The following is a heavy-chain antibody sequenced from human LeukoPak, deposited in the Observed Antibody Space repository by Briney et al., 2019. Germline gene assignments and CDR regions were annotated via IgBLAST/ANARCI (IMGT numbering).Heavy chain of an antibody. Sequence: GGSLRLSCAASGFTFSNARMSWVRQAPGKGLEWVGRIKSKTDGGTTDYAAPVKGRFTISRDDSKNTLYLQMNSLKTEDTAVYYCTTDTPPYSRGWYRDYWGQGTLVTVSS. CDR2: IKSKTDGGTT. V-gene: IGHV3-15*01. CDR1: GFTFSNAR. CDR3: TTDTPPYSRGWYRDY. J-gene: IGHJ4*02. D-gene: IGHD6-19*01.